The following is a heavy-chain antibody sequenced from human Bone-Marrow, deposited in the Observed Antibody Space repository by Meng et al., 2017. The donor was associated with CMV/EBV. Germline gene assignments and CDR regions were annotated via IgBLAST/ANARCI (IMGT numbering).Heavy chain of an antibody. J-gene: IGHJ5*02. CDR3: ASVSCSSNSCTWFDP. D-gene: IGHD2-2*01. Sequence: SVKVSCKASGGIFSRCAISWVRQAPGQGLEWMGGIIPIFGRANYAQKFQGRVTITTDDSTSTAYMEVSSLRSEDTAVYYCASVSCSSNSCTWFDPWGQGNLVTVSS. V-gene: IGHV1-69*05. CDR1: GGIFSRCA. CDR2: IIPIFGRA.